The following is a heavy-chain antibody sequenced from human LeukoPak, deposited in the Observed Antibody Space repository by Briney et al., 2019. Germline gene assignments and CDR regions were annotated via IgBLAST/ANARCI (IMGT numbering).Heavy chain of an antibody. CDR3: AGGRRSSSWYPGAGFDI. V-gene: IGHV1-8*01. J-gene: IGHJ3*02. D-gene: IGHD6-13*01. CDR2: MNPNSGNT. Sequence: ASVKVSCKASGYTFTSYDINWVRQATGQGLEWMGWMNPNSGNTGYAQKFQGRVTMTRNTSISTAYMELSSLRSEDTAVYYCAGGRRSSSWYPGAGFDIWGQGTMVTVSS. CDR1: GYTFTSYD.